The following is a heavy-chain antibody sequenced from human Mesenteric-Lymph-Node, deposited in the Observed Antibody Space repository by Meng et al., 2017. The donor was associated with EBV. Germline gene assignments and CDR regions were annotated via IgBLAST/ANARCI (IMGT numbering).Heavy chain of an antibody. Sequence: QLQLQQWGAGLFKPAETLSLDCAVYGGCFSAYYWTWIRQPPGKGLEWIGEINHSGSTIYNPSLKSRVTMSVDTSKSQFSLKLSSVTAADTAVYFCARQRSDSRLFDYWGQGTLVTVSS. CDR2: INHSGST. CDR1: GGCFSAYY. D-gene: IGHD4-11*01. V-gene: IGHV4-34*01. CDR3: ARQRSDSRLFDY. J-gene: IGHJ4*01.